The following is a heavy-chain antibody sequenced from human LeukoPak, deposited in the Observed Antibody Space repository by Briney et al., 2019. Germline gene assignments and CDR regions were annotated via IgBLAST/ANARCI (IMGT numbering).Heavy chain of an antibody. CDR3: ARQTYGDYPYYYYMDV. J-gene: IGHJ6*03. Sequence: GASVKVSCKASGYTFTSYAISWVRQAPGQGLEWMGGIIPIFGTANYAQKFQGRVTVTADKSTSTAYMELSSLRSEDTAVYYCARQTYGDYPYYYYMDVWGKGTTVTVSS. CDR2: IIPIFGTA. V-gene: IGHV1-69*06. D-gene: IGHD4-17*01. CDR1: GYTFTSYA.